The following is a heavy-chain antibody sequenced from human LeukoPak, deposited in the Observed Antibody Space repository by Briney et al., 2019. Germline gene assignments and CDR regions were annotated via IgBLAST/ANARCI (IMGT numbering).Heavy chain of an antibody. V-gene: IGHV3-9*01. J-gene: IGHJ6*02. Sequence: GGSLRLSCAASGFTLDDYAMHWVRQAPGKGLEWVSGISWNSGSIGYADSVKGRFTISRDNAKNSLYLQMNSLRAEDTAVYYCARDSGYSSTTDYYYGMDVWGQGTTVTVSS. D-gene: IGHD6-13*01. CDR1: GFTLDDYA. CDR3: ARDSGYSSTTDYYYGMDV. CDR2: ISWNSGSI.